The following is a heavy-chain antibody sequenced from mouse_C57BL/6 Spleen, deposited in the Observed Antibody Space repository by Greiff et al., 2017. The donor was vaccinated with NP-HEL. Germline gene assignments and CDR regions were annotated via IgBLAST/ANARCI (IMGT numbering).Heavy chain of an antibody. CDR2: INPSSGYT. V-gene: IGHV1-4*01. CDR1: GYTFTSYT. CDR3: ARDSFDY. J-gene: IGHJ2*01. Sequence: VKLQESGAELVRPGASVKMSCKASGYTFTSYTMHWVKQRPGQGLEWIGYINPSSGYTKYNHNFKDKATLTADKSSSTDYMQLSSLASDDSAVYYCARDSFDYWGQGTTLTVSS.